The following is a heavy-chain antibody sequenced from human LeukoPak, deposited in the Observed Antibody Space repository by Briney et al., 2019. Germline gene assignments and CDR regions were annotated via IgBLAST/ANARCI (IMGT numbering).Heavy chain of an antibody. CDR1: AGAISSYY. CDR3: ASTPRSTWSSYFDY. J-gene: IGHJ4*02. D-gene: IGHD6-13*01. CDR2: IYTSGSTSGST. Sequence: SETLSLTCTVSAGAISSYYWSWIRQPAGKGLEWIGRIYTSGSTSGSTNYNPSLKSRVTMSVDTSKNQFSLKLRSVTAADTAVYYCASTPRSTWSSYFDYWGQGALVTVSS. V-gene: IGHV4-4*07.